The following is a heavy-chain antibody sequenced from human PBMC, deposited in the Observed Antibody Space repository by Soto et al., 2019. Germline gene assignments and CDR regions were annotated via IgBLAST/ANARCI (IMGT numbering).Heavy chain of an antibody. CDR1: GFTFSSYG. CDR3: AKDPAVAGTPYGMDV. J-gene: IGHJ6*02. CDR2: ISYDGSNK. D-gene: IGHD6-19*01. Sequence: QVQLVESGGGVVQPGRSLRLSCAASGFTFSSYGMHWVRQAAGKGLEWVAVISYDGSNKYYADSVKGRFTISRDNSKNTLYLQMNSLRAEDTAVYYCAKDPAVAGTPYGMDVWGQGTTVTVSS. V-gene: IGHV3-30*18.